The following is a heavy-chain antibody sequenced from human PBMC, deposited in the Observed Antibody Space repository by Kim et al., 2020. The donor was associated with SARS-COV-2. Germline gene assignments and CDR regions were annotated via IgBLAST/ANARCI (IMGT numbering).Heavy chain of an antibody. Sequence: GESLKISCKGSGYSFTSYWISWVRQMPGKGLEWMGRIDPSDSYTNYSPSFQGHVTISADKSISTAYLQWSSLKASDTAMYYCAREGYYYDSSGYYDDYYGMDVWGQGTTVTVSS. CDR1: GYSFTSYW. CDR2: IDPSDSYT. V-gene: IGHV5-10-1*01. D-gene: IGHD3-22*01. J-gene: IGHJ6*02. CDR3: AREGYYYDSSGYYDDYYGMDV.